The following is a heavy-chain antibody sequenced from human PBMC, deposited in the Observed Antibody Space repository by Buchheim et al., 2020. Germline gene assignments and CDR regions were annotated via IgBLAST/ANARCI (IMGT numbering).Heavy chain of an antibody. V-gene: IGHV3-48*03. CDR2: VSSSGTSK. CDR1: VSIFSGYD. D-gene: IGHD3-10*01. Sequence: EVQLVESGGGLVQPGGSLRLSCAASVSIFSGYDMAWVRHSPGKGLEWLSFVSSSGTSKTYAESVEGRFTVSRDNANNSLYLQMNSLRAEDSAVYYCARQNYYSSGGLYFYYYVDVWGKGT. J-gene: IGHJ6*03. CDR3: ARQNYYSSGGLYFYYYVDV.